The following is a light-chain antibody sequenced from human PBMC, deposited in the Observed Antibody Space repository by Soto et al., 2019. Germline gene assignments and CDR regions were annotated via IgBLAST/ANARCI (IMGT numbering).Light chain of an antibody. J-gene: IGLJ1*01. CDR1: NTDVGGYNL. V-gene: IGLV2-23*02. CDR3: CSYAGSSFV. CDR2: GVN. Sequence: QSALTQPASVSGSPGQSITISCTGTNTDVGGYNLVSWYQQHPGKAPKLIIFGVNERPSGVSTRFSGSKSGDTASLTISGVQAEDEADYHCCSYAGSSFVFGTGTKVTVL.